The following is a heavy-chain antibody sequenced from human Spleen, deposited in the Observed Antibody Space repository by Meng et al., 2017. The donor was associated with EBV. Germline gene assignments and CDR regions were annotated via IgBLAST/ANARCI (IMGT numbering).Heavy chain of an antibody. D-gene: IGHD3-10*02. Sequence: GPGLGDPLGSTVLTCGVSRGSMSSYNKRSWVRQSPERGLEWIGEISHGGSTNYNPSLRSRVTMSVDKSKNQFSLNLTSVTAADTAVYYCASRVPPYYYDYWGRGTLVTVSS. CDR1: RGSMSSYNK. J-gene: IGHJ4*02. CDR2: ISHGGST. V-gene: IGHV4-4*02. CDR3: ASRVPPYYYDY.